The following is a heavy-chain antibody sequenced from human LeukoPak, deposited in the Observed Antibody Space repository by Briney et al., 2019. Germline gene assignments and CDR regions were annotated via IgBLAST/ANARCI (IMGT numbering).Heavy chain of an antibody. CDR3: ARRGRSSSNFDF. Sequence: GESLKISCKGSGYIFTSYWIAWVRQMPGKGLEWMGMIDPTDSYTNYSPSFQGHVTISTDKSISTAYLQWSSLKASDTAIYYCARRGRSSSNFDFWGQGTLVTVSS. V-gene: IGHV5-10-1*01. D-gene: IGHD6-6*01. CDR1: GYIFTSYW. CDR2: IDPTDSYT. J-gene: IGHJ4*02.